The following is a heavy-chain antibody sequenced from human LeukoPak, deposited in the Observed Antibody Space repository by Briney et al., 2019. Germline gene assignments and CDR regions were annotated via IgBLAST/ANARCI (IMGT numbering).Heavy chain of an antibody. CDR2: INPNSGVT. Sequence: ASVKVSCKASGYTFTGYYMHWARQAPGQGLEWMGWINPNSGVTNYAQKFQGRVAMTRDTSISTAYMELSRLRSDDTAVYYCASGFMGYDRSGYYDDAFDIWGQGTTVTVSS. CDR3: ASGFMGYDRSGYYDDAFDI. V-gene: IGHV1-2*02. CDR1: GYTFTGYY. J-gene: IGHJ3*02. D-gene: IGHD3-22*01.